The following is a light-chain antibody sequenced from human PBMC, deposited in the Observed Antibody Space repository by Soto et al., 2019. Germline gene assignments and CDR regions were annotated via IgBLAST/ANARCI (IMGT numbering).Light chain of an antibody. V-gene: IGLV2-8*01. CDR3: SSFAGGGNPVL. J-gene: IGLJ2*01. Sequence: QSALTQPPSASGSLGQSVTISCTGTSSDFGGYNYVSWHQQHPGKAPKVMIYEVTKRPPGVPDRFSGSKSGNTASLTVSGLQAEDEADYYCSSFAGGGNPVLLGGGTKLTVL. CDR1: SSDFGGYNY. CDR2: EVT.